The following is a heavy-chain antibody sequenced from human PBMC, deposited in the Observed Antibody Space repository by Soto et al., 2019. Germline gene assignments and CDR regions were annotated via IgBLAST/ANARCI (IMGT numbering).Heavy chain of an antibody. CDR1: GCSISSYY. CDR3: ARDGSDSYGLDV. Sequence: PSETLSLPCRVSGCSISSYYWSWIRQPAGKGLEWIGRVYNSGATSYNPSLKSRVTMSADTSNNQFSLKLSSVTAADTAVYYCARDGSDSYGLDVWGQGTTVTVSS. D-gene: IGHD6-25*01. J-gene: IGHJ6*02. V-gene: IGHV4-4*07. CDR2: VYNSGAT.